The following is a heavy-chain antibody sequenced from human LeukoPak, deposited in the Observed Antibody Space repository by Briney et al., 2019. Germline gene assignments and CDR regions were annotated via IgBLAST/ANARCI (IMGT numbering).Heavy chain of an antibody. CDR3: ARDGGYDYYYYMDV. V-gene: IGHV4-38-2*02. CDR2: IYHSGST. J-gene: IGHJ6*03. Sequence: PSETLSLTCTVSGYSISSGYYWGWIRQPPGKGLEWIGSIYHSGSTYYNPSLKSRVTISVDTSKNQFSLKLSSVTAADTAVYYCARDGGYDYYYYMDVWGKGTTVTVSS. CDR1: GYSISSGYY. D-gene: IGHD3-16*01.